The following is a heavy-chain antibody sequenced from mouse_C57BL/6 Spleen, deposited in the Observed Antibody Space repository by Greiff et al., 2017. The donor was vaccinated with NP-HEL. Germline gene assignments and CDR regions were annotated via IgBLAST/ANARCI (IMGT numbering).Heavy chain of an antibody. D-gene: IGHD1-1*01. CDR3: ARSIFTTVVATGAMDY. Sequence: VQLQQSGPELVKPGASVKISCKASGYTFTDYYMNWVKQSHGKSLEWIGDINPNNGGTSYNQKCKGKATLTVDKSSSTAYMELRSLTSEDSAVYYCARSIFTTVVATGAMDYWGQGTSVTVSS. V-gene: IGHV1-26*01. CDR1: GYTFTDYY. CDR2: INPNNGGT. J-gene: IGHJ4*01.